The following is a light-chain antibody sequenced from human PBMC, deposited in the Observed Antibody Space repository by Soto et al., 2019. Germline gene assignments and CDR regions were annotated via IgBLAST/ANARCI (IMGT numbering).Light chain of an antibody. Sequence: DIQMTQSPSYVSASVGARVPITCRASQAIGNDLGWYQQKPGKAPKLLIYKASTLKSGVPSRFSGSGSGTEFTLTISSLQPDDFATYYCQHYNSYSEAFGQGTKVDIK. J-gene: IGKJ1*01. V-gene: IGKV1-5*03. CDR2: KAS. CDR3: QHYNSYSEA. CDR1: QAIGND.